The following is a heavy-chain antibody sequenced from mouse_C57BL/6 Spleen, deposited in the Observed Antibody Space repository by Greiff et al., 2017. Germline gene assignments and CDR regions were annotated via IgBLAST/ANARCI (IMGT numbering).Heavy chain of an antibody. J-gene: IGHJ1*03. CDR1: GYTFTGYW. D-gene: IGHD1-1*01. CDR3: ARSRSQGWYFDV. V-gene: IGHV1-9*01. Sequence: QVQLKQSGAELMKPGASVKLSCKATGYTFTGYWIEWVKQRPGHGLEWIGEILPGSGSTNYHEKFKGKATFTADTSSNTAYMQLSSLTTEDSALYCCARSRSQGWYFDVWGTGTTVTVSS. CDR2: ILPGSGST.